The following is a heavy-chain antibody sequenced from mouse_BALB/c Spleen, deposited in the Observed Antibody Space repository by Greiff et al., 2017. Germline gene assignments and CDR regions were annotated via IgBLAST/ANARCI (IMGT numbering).Heavy chain of an antibody. J-gene: IGHJ3*01. D-gene: IGHD2-1*01. CDR3: ARDIYGNYWFAY. CDR1: GFSFTSYG. V-gene: IGHV2-2*02. CDR2: IWSGGST. Sequence: VQLQQSGPGLVQPSQSLSITCTVSGFSFTSYGVHWVRQSPGKGLEWLGEIWSGGSTDYNAAFISRLSISKDNSKSQVFFKMNSLQANDTAIYYCARDIYGNYWFAYWGQGTLVTVSA.